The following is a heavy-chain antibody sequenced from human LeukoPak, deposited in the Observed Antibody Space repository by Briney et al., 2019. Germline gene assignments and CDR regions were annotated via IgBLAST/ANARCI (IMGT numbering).Heavy chain of an antibody. CDR1: GFTFSSYA. CDR3: AKENYDILTGYPIDY. V-gene: IGHV3-23*01. CDR2: ISGSGGST. J-gene: IGHJ4*02. D-gene: IGHD3-9*01. Sequence: GGSLRLSCAASGFTFSSYAPSWVRQAPGKGLEWVSAISGSGGSTDYADSVKGRFTISRDNSKNTLYLQMNSLRAEDTAVYYCAKENYDILTGYPIDYWGQGTLVTVSS.